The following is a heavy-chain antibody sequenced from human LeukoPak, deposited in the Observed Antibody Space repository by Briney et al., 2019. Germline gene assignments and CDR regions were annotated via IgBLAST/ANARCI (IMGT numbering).Heavy chain of an antibody. Sequence: GGSLKLSCAASGFTVSSNYMSWVRQAPGKGLEWVATIRQDGILNHCVDSVKGRFTVSRDNAESSLYLQMNSLTAEDTAIYYCARGCGSGSCPYFFDNWGQGTLVTVSS. CDR3: ARGCGSGSCPYFFDN. CDR1: GFTVSSNY. CDR2: IRQDGILN. V-gene: IGHV3-7*04. J-gene: IGHJ4*02. D-gene: IGHD2-15*01.